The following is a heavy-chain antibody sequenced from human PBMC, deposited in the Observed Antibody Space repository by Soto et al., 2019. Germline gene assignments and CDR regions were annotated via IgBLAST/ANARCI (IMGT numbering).Heavy chain of an antibody. V-gene: IGHV4-30-2*01. CDR3: AREYYDSSGPYFAY. Sequence: QLQLQESGSGLVKPSQTLSLTCAVSGGSISSGGYSWSWIRQPPGKGLEWIGYSYHSGSTYYNPSLKCRVTISVDRSKNQFALKLSSVTAADTAVYYCAREYYDSSGPYFAYWGQGTLVTVSS. CDR1: GGSISSGGYS. J-gene: IGHJ4*02. D-gene: IGHD3-22*01. CDR2: SYHSGST.